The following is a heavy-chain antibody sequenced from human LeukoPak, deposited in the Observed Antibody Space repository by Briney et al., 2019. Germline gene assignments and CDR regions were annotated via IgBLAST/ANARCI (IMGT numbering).Heavy chain of an antibody. V-gene: IGHV4-4*07. Sequence: SETLSLTCTVSGGSISSYYWSWIRQPAGKGLDWIGRIYTSGSTNYNPSLKSRVTMSVDTSKNQFSLKLSSVTAADTAVYYCAREVLRYYYDSSGYFDYWGQGTLVTVSS. D-gene: IGHD3-22*01. CDR1: GGSISSYY. CDR3: AREVLRYYYDSSGYFDY. J-gene: IGHJ4*02. CDR2: IYTSGST.